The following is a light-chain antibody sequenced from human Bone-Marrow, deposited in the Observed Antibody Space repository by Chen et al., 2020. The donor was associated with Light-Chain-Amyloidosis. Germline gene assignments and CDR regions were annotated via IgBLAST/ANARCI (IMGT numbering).Light chain of an antibody. CDR3: QSYQGSSQGV. J-gene: IGLJ3*02. Sequence: NFMLTQPHSMSESPGKTVIISCTRRSGSIATNYVQWYQQRPGSSPTTVIYEDDQRPAGVPDRFSGSIDRSSNSASLTISGRKTEDEADYYCQSYQGSSQGVFGGGTKLTVL. CDR2: EDD. CDR1: SGSIATNY. V-gene: IGLV6-57*01.